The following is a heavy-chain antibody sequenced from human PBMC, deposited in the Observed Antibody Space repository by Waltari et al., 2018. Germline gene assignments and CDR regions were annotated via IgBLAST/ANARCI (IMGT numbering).Heavy chain of an antibody. CDR2: IYHSGIK. CDR1: GYSISSGYY. D-gene: IGHD3-10*02. J-gene: IGHJ3*01. CDR3: ARQFLMFVSVGTKLCAFDL. V-gene: IGHV4-38-2*01. Sequence: QVQLQESGPGLVKPSETLSLTCAVSGYSISSGYYWGWIRQPPGKGLELIGSIYHSGIKDYIPSFKRRVTLSVDSAKTQFSLMLISATAAYTALYYCARQFLMFVSVGTKLCAFDLWVHGTMVTVFS.